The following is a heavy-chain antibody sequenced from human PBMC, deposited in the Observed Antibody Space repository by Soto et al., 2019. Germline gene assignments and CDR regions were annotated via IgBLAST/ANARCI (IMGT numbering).Heavy chain of an antibody. Sequence: SETLSLTCAVYGGSFSGYYWSWIRQPPGKGLEWIGEINHSGSTNYNPSLKSRVTISVDTSKNQFPLKLSSVTAADTAVYYCARGNQYYYGSGSYYNNWFDPWGQGTLVTVSS. CDR1: GGSFSGYY. CDR3: ARGNQYYYGSGSYYNNWFDP. V-gene: IGHV4-34*01. D-gene: IGHD3-10*01. J-gene: IGHJ5*02. CDR2: INHSGST.